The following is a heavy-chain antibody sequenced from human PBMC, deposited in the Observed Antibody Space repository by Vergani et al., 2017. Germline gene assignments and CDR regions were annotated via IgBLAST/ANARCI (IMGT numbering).Heavy chain of an antibody. Sequence: QVQLQESGPGLVKPSQTLSLTCTVSGASINNDFYYWHWIRQPAGKGLEWIGRIYHSGSTYNNPSLKSRVTISVDTSKNQFSLKLSSVTAADTAVYYCARHRGDNDRGGMDVWGQGTSVTVSS. CDR2: IYHSGST. V-gene: IGHV4-61*02. CDR3: ARHRGDNDRGGMDV. D-gene: IGHD2-21*02. CDR1: GASINNDFYY. J-gene: IGHJ6*02.